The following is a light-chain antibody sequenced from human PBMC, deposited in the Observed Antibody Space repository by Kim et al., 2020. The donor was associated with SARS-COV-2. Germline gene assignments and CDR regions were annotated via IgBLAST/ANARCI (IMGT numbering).Light chain of an antibody. J-gene: IGKJ2*01. CDR2: GAS. CDR1: QSISTN. CDR3: QQYDNWPPLT. V-gene: IGKV3-15*01. Sequence: EIVMTQSPATLSVSPGERVTLSCRASQSISTNLAWYQQKPGQAPRLLIYGASTRATDIPARFSGSGSGTEFTLTISSLQSEDFAVYYCQQYDNWPPLTFGQGTKLEI.